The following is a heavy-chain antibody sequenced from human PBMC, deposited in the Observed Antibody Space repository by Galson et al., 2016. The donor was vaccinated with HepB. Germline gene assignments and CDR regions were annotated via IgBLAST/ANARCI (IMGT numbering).Heavy chain of an antibody. CDR2: IKQDGSEK. V-gene: IGHV3-7*03. CDR3: ARDPGMLGYSYGHLLDV. J-gene: IGHJ6*02. CDR1: GFTFRNYW. D-gene: IGHD5-18*01. Sequence: SLRLSCAASGFTFRNYWMTWVRQAPGKGLEWVANIKQDGSEKYYVDSVEGRFTISRDNARNSLYLQMNSLRAEDTAVYYCARDPGMLGYSYGHLLDVWGQGTTVAVSS.